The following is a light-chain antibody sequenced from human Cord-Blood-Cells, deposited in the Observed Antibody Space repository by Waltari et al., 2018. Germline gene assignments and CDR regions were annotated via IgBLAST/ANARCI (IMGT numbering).Light chain of an antibody. CDR2: DAS. J-gene: IGKJ5*01. Sequence: EIVLTQSPATLSLSPGGRATLSCLASQSVSSYLSWYQQQPGQARRLLSYDASNRATGIPARFSGSVSGTDFTLTISSLEPADFAVYYCQQRSNWPPITFGQGTRLEI. CDR1: QSVSSY. V-gene: IGKV3-11*01. CDR3: QQRSNWPPIT.